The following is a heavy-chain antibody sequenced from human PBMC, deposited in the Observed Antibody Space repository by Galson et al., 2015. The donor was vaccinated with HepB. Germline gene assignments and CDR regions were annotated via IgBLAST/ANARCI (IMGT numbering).Heavy chain of an antibody. CDR1: GFSLSTHGVG. CDR3: AHRGRIPDGISGGWFDP. Sequence: PALVKPTQTLTLTCSFSGFSLSTHGVGVGWIRQPPGKALEWLAVVYWDDDKRYTPSLKSRLTITKDTSKNHVVLTMTNMDPVDTAKYYCAHRGRIPDGISGGWFDPWGQGTLVTVSS. CDR2: VYWDDDK. J-gene: IGHJ5*02. V-gene: IGHV2-5*02. D-gene: IGHD2-2*01.